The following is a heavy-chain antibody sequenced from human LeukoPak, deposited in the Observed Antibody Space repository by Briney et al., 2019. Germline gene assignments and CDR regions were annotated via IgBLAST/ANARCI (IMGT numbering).Heavy chain of an antibody. CDR1: GYSFTNYW. CDR2: IYPGDSDT. D-gene: IGHD6-19*01. Sequence: GESLKISCKGSGYSFTNYWIDWVRQMPGKGLEWMGVIYPGDSDTRYSPSFQGQVTISADKSITTAYLQLSSLKASDTAIYYCARGQWLLSKGLGAFDIWGQGTMVTVSS. J-gene: IGHJ3*02. V-gene: IGHV5-51*01. CDR3: ARGQWLLSKGLGAFDI.